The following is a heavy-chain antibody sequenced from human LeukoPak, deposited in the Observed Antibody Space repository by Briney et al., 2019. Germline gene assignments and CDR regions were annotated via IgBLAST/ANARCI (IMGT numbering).Heavy chain of an antibody. CDR2: ISSDGNNK. J-gene: IGHJ4*02. CDR3: ARLRVTYFDY. Sequence: SGGSLRLSCAASGFTFSTYAVHWVRQAPGKGLEWVAVISSDGNNKYYADSVKGRFTISRDNSKNTLYLQMNSLRAEDTAVYYCARLRVTYFDYWGQGTLVTVSS. D-gene: IGHD2-21*02. V-gene: IGHV3-30-3*01. CDR1: GFTFSTYA.